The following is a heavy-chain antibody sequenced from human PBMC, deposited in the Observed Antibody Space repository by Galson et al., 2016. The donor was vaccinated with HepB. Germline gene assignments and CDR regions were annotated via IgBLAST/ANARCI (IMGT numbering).Heavy chain of an antibody. V-gene: IGHV3-33*07. CDR1: GFSFSSFG. CDR3: ARDQRVGCSGTDCYQLDH. Sequence: SLRLSCAASGFSFSSFGMYWVRQPPGKGLEYVALIWYDGSHEHHADSVKGRFSISRDNSKNTLYLQMNSLRAEDTAVYYCARDQRVGCSGTDCYQLDHWGQGTLVTVSS. J-gene: IGHJ4*02. D-gene: IGHD2-2*01. CDR2: IWYDGSHE.